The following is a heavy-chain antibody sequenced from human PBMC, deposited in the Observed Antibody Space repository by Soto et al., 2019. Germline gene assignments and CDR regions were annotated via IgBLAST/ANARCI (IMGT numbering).Heavy chain of an antibody. V-gene: IGHV4-59*01. CDR3: ARVGSTRSSSWTPTYYYYYYMDV. Sequence: SETLSLTCTVSGGSISSYYWSWIRKPPGKGLEWIGYIYYSGSTNYNPSLKSRVTISVDTSKNQFSLKLSSVTAADTAVYYCARVGSTRSSSWTPTYYYYYYMDVWGKGTTVTVSS. CDR1: GGSISSYY. D-gene: IGHD6-13*01. J-gene: IGHJ6*03. CDR2: IYYSGST.